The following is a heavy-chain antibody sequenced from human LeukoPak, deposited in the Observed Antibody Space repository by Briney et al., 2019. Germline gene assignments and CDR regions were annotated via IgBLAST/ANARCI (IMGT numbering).Heavy chain of an antibody. D-gene: IGHD6-6*01. J-gene: IGHJ1*01. CDR2: ISAYNGNT. CDR3: ARDRGEAVAARPEYLQH. Sequence: ASVKVSCKASGYTFTSYGISWVRQAPGQGLEWMGWISAYNGNTNYAQKLQGRVTMTTDTSTSTAYMELRSLRSDDTAVYYCARDRGEAVAARPEYLQHWGQGTLVTVSS. CDR1: GYTFTSYG. V-gene: IGHV1-18*01.